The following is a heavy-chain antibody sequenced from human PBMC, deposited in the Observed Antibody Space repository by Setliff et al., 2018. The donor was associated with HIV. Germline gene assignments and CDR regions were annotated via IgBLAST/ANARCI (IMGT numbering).Heavy chain of an antibody. V-gene: IGHV4-4*08. Sequence: SETLSLTCAVSGDSMSGYYWSWIRQSPGEKLEWIGYIHTSGSTNYNPSLKSRVTISLDTSNDRFSLRLSSVTAADTAVYYCARAPTGELDFWGQGTLVTVSS. CDR2: IHTSGST. CDR1: GDSMSGYY. J-gene: IGHJ4*02. CDR3: ARAPTGELDF. D-gene: IGHD7-27*01.